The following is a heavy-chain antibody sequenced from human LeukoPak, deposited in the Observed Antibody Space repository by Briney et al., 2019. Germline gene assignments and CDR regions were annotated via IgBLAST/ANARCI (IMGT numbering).Heavy chain of an antibody. D-gene: IGHD6-6*01. CDR1: EFTFSPYP. Sequence: SGGSLRLSCATSEFTFSPYPMHWVRQAPGKGLEWVAVIAYDGGNIFYAPSVRGRFTISRDNSRGTLSLQMNSLKVEDTALYYCVRDPSARFYFDYWGQGTLVTVSS. CDR3: VRDPSARFYFDY. V-gene: IGHV3-30*03. CDR2: IAYDGGNI. J-gene: IGHJ4*02.